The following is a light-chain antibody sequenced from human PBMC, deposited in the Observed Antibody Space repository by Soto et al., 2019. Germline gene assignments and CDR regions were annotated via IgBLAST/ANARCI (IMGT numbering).Light chain of an antibody. CDR1: SSDVGAYNY. V-gene: IGLV2-11*01. J-gene: IGLJ1*01. CDR3: CSYAGSYTEV. Sequence: QSALTQPRSVSASPGQSVTISCTGTSSDVGAYNYVSWYQQHPGKAPKLMIHDVIKRPSGVPDRFSGSKSGNTASLTISGLQAEDEADYYCCSYAGSYTEVFGTGTKVTVL. CDR2: DVI.